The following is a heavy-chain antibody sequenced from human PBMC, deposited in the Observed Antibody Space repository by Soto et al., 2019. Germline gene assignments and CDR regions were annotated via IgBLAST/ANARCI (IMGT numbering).Heavy chain of an antibody. V-gene: IGHV1-69*01. CDR1: GGTFSSYA. J-gene: IGHJ6*02. CDR2: IIPIFGTA. D-gene: IGHD3-3*01. Sequence: QVQLVQSGAEVKKPGSSVKVSCKASGGTFSSYAISWVRQAPGQGLEWMGGIIPIFGTANYAQKFQGRVTITADESTSTAYMELSSRRSEDTAVYYCARGVSNYDFWSGYSYYYYYGMDVWGQGTTVTVSS. CDR3: ARGVSNYDFWSGYSYYYYYGMDV.